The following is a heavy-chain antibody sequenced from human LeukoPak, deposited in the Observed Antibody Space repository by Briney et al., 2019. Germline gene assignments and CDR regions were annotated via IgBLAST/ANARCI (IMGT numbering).Heavy chain of an antibody. D-gene: IGHD5-24*01. CDR1: GFTFSSYA. CDR3: ALEMATTLDY. CDR2: ISYDGSNK. V-gene: IGHV3-30-3*01. Sequence: GRSLRLSCAASGFTFSSYAMHWVRQAPGKGLEWVAVISYDGSNKYYADSVKGRFTISRDNSKNTLYLQMNSLRAEDTAVYYCALEMATTLDYWGQGTLVTVSS. J-gene: IGHJ4*02.